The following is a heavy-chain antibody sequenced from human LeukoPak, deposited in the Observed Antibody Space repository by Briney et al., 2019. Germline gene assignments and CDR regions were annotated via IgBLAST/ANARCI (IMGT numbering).Heavy chain of an antibody. CDR1: GGTFSSYA. D-gene: IGHD3-3*01. CDR2: ISAYNGNT. V-gene: IGHV1-18*01. Sequence: ASVKVSCKASGGTFSSYAISWARQAPGQGLEWMGWISAYNGNTNYAQKLQGRVTMTTDTSTSTAYMELRSLRSDDTAVYYCARGHDFWSGYLNLWGQGTLVTVSS. CDR3: ARGHDFWSGYLNL. J-gene: IGHJ5*02.